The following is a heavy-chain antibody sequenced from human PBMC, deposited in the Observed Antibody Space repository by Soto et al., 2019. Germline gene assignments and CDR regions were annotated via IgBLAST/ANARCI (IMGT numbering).Heavy chain of an antibody. D-gene: IGHD3-3*01. V-gene: IGHV3-48*02. CDR3: ARDLNYDFWSGYYTGAGMDV. Sequence: EVQLVESGGGLVQPGGSLRLSCAASGFTFSSYSMNWVRQAPGKGLEWVSYISSSSSTIYYADSVKGRFTISRDNAKNSLYLQLNSLRDEDTAVYYCARDLNYDFWSGYYTGAGMDVWGQGPTVTVSS. J-gene: IGHJ6*02. CDR2: ISSSSSTI. CDR1: GFTFSSYS.